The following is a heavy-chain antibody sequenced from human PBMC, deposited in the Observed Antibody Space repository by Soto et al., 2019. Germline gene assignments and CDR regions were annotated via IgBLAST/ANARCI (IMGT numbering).Heavy chain of an antibody. D-gene: IGHD2-15*01. V-gene: IGHV3-30*18. CDR3: AKDRGRDCSGGSGLLFDD. Sequence: QVQLVESGGGVVQPGRSLRLSCAASDFTFSDYVMHWVRQAPGKGLEWVARISYDGNYKYYADPVKGRFTISRDTSKNTLFLQMNSLKAEDTAVYYCAKDRGRDCSGGSGLLFDDWGQGTLVTVSS. J-gene: IGHJ4*02. CDR1: DFTFSDYV. CDR2: ISYDGNYK.